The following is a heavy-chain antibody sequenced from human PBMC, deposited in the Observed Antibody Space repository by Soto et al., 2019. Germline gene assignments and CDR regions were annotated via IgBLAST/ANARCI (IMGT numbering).Heavy chain of an antibody. Sequence: ASVKVSCKVSGYTLTELSMHWVRQAPGKGLEWMGGFDPEDGETIYAQKLQGRVTMTEDTSTDTDYMELSSLRCEDTAVYYCATTQSGSYYGYYYYGMDVWGQGTTVTVSS. V-gene: IGHV1-24*01. CDR1: GYTLTELS. CDR3: ATTQSGSYYGYYYYGMDV. CDR2: FDPEDGET. J-gene: IGHJ6*02. D-gene: IGHD1-26*01.